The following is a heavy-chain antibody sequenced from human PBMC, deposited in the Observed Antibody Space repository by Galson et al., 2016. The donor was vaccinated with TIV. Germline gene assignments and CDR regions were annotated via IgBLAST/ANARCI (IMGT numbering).Heavy chain of an antibody. Sequence: KVSCKGFGYDFSSYWIGWVRQMPGKGLEWMGIIYPGDSDARCSPSFQGQVTMSADKSISTAYLQWNRLKTSDTAMYYCARRSNGWSDWGQGTLVTVSS. V-gene: IGHV5-51*01. J-gene: IGHJ4*02. CDR3: ARRSNGWSD. CDR1: GYDFSSYW. CDR2: IYPGDSDA. D-gene: IGHD6-19*01.